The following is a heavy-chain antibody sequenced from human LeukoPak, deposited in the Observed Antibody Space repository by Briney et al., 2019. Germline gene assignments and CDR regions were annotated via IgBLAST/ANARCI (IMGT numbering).Heavy chain of an antibody. Sequence: ETPSDSRAGAVGSISRSEDNMGWIRQPPGKGLEWIGSIYYSGSTYYNPSLKSRVTISVGTSKNQFSVKLLSCTAADTAAYYYARVRKIFALMISMESACGGQGILVTVSS. D-gene: IGHD2/OR15-2a*01. J-gene: IGHJ4*02. V-gene: IGHV4-39*01. CDR2: IYYSGST. CDR1: VGSISRSEDN. CDR3: ARVRKIFALMISMESAC.